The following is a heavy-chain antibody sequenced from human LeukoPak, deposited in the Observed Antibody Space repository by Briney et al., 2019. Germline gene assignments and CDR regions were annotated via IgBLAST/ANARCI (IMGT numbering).Heavy chain of an antibody. CDR1: GGSISSGGYY. CDR2: IYHSGST. J-gene: IGHJ6*03. V-gene: IGHV4-30-2*01. Sequence: PSQTLSLTCTVSGGSISSGGYYWSWIRQPPGKGLEWIGYIYHSGSTYYNPSLKSRVTISVDRSKNQFSLKLSSVTAADTAVYYCARMLAAAGIMNYMDVWGKGTTVTVSS. D-gene: IGHD6-13*01. CDR3: ARMLAAAGIMNYMDV.